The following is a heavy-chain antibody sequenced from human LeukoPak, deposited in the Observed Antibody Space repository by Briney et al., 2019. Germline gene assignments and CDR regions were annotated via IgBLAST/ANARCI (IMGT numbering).Heavy chain of an antibody. J-gene: IGHJ4*02. Sequence: PSETLSLTCTVFGGSLSSGAYFWGWLRQPPGKGREWFGSIYYTKNTYYNPSLKRRVTISVETSKNQFSLKLGSVIAADTAVYYCARHSVGGLELRKGYFDFWGRGTLVTVSS. CDR3: ARHSVGGLELRKGYFDF. V-gene: IGHV4-39*01. D-gene: IGHD1-7*01. CDR1: GGSLSSGAYF. CDR2: IYYTKNT.